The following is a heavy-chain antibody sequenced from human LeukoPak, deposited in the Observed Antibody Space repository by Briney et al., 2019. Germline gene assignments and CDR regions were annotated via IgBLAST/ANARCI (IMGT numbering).Heavy chain of an antibody. J-gene: IGHJ6*02. Sequence: PSQTLSLTCTVSGGSISSGGYYWSWIRQHPGKGLEWIGYIYYSGSTYYNPSLKSRVTISEDTSKNQFFLKLSSVTAADTAVYYCARDRVGLTYYGMDVWGQGTTVTVSS. CDR3: ARDRVGLTYYGMDV. CDR1: GGSISSGGYY. CDR2: IYYSGST. D-gene: IGHD2-8*01. V-gene: IGHV4-31*03.